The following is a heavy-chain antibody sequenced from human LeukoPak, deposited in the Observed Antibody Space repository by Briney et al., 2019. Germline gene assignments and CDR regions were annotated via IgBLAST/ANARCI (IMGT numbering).Heavy chain of an antibody. CDR2: IGESGRST. CDR1: GFIFSSYA. CDR3: ARGITAFGVPGATYYFDY. D-gene: IGHD3-3*01. J-gene: IGHJ4*02. Sequence: GGSLRLSCAASGFIFSSYAMSWVRQAPGKGLEWVSAIGESGRSTYYADSVKGRFTISRDNSKNTLHLQMNTLRAEDTAVYYCARGITAFGVPGATYYFDYWGQGTLVTVSS. V-gene: IGHV3-23*01.